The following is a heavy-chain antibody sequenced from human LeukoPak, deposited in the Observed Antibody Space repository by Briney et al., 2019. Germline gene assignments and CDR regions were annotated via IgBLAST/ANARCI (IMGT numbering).Heavy chain of an antibody. CDR2: IYHSGST. CDR1: GYSISSGYH. D-gene: IGHD1-1*01. CDR3: ARHGKTGTSTIYYYYYMDV. V-gene: IGHV4-38-2*01. J-gene: IGHJ6*03. Sequence: PSETLSLTCAVSGYSISSGYHWGWIRQPPGKGLEWIGSIYHSGSTYYNPSLKSRVTISVDTSKNQFSLKLSSVTAADTAVYYCARHGKTGTSTIYYYYYMDVWGKGTTVTVSS.